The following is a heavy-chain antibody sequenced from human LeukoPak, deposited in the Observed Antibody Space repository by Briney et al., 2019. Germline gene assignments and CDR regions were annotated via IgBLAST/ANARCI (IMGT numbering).Heavy chain of an antibody. CDR2: INPSGSST. J-gene: IGHJ3*02. D-gene: IGHD1-26*01. CDR1: GYSFTSHY. CDR3: ARGGSYLSAFDI. Sequence: SVKVSCKASGYSFTSHYMHWVRQAPGQGLEWMGLINPSGSSTLYAQKFQGRVTMTRDMSTTTDYMELSSLRSEDTAVYYCARGGSYLSAFDIWGQGTMVTVSS. V-gene: IGHV1-46*01.